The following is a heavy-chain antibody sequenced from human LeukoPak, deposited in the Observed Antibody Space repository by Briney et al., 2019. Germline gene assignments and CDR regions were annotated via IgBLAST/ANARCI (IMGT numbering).Heavy chain of an antibody. V-gene: IGHV4-30-4*01. CDR3: ARDLGPSGITMWGDAFDI. CDR2: IYYSGST. Sequence: SETLSLTRTVSGGSIRSGVYYGSWTRPPPGEGLEWIGYIYYSGSTYYNPSLKSRVTISVDTSKDQFSLKLSSVTAADTAVYYCARDLGPSGITMWGDAFDIWGQGTMVTVSS. CDR1: GGSIRSGVYY. D-gene: IGHD3-3*01. J-gene: IGHJ3*02.